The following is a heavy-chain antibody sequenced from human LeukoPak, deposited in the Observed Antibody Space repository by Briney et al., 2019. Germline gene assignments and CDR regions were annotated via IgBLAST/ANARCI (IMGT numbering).Heavy chain of an antibody. CDR1: GGSISSYY. D-gene: IGHD5-18*01. Sequence: SETLSLTCTVSGGSISSYYWSWIRQAAGKGLEWIGRIYTSGSTNYNPSLKSRVTMSVDTSKNQFSLKLSSVTAADTAVYYCAREGTAMVPIDYWGQGTLVTVSS. CDR2: IYTSGST. J-gene: IGHJ4*02. V-gene: IGHV4-4*07. CDR3: AREGTAMVPIDY.